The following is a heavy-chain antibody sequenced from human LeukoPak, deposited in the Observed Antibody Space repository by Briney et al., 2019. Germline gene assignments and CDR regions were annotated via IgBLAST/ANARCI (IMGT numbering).Heavy chain of an antibody. Sequence: SETLSLTCTVSGASVTTYYWSWIRQPPGKGLEWIGYIYYSGSTNYNPSLKSRVTISVDTSKNQFSLKLSSVTAADTAVYYCARGAPDYYYYYMDVWGKGTTVTVSS. CDR1: GASVTTYY. J-gene: IGHJ6*03. V-gene: IGHV4-59*02. CDR2: IYYSGST. CDR3: ARGAPDYYYYYMDV.